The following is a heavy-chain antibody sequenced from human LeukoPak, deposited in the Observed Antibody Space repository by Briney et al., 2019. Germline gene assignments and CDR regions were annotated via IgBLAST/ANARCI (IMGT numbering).Heavy chain of an antibody. CDR3: ATDVRAPGIAVA. CDR2: FDPEDGET. V-gene: IGHV1-24*01. CDR1: GYTLTELS. J-gene: IGHJ5*02. Sequence: ASVKVSCKVSGYTLTELSMHWVRQAPGKGLEWMGGFDPEDGETIYAQKFQGRVTMTEDTSTDTAYMELSSLRSEDTAVYYCATDVRAPGIAVAWGQGTLVTVSS. D-gene: IGHD6-19*01.